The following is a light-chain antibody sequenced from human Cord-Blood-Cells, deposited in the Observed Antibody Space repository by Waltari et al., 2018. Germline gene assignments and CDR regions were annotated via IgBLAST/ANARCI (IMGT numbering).Light chain of an antibody. CDR2: EGS. Sequence: VSGSPGQSITISCTGTSSDVGSYNLVSWYQQHPGKAPKLMIYEGSKRPSGVSNRFSGSKSGNTASLTISGLQAEDEADYYCCSYAGSSTFVFGGGTKLTVL. CDR1: SSDVGSYNL. CDR3: CSYAGSSTFV. J-gene: IGLJ2*01. V-gene: IGLV2-23*03.